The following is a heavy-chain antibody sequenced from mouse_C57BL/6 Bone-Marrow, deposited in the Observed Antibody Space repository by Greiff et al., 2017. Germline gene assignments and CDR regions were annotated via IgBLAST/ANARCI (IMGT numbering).Heavy chain of an antibody. Sequence: DVHLVESGGGLVKPGGSLKLSCAASGFTFSDYGMHWVRQAPEKGLEWVAYISSGSSTIYYADPVKGRFTISRDNAKNTLFLQMTSLRSEDTAMYYCATPRYYGNYVDYWGQGTTLTVSS. V-gene: IGHV5-17*01. CDR2: ISSGSSTI. D-gene: IGHD2-1*01. CDR1: GFTFSDYG. J-gene: IGHJ2*01. CDR3: ATPRYYGNYVDY.